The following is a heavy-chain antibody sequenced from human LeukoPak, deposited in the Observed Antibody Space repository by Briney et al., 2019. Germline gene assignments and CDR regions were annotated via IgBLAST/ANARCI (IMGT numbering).Heavy chain of an antibody. CDR1: GGSISSGDYY. Sequence: SRTLSLTCTVSGGSISSGDYYWSWIRQPPGKGLEWIGYIYYSGSTYYNPSLKSRVTISVDTSKNQFSLKLSSVTAADTAVYYCARATLVLLWFGELPYYFDYWGQGTLVTVSS. CDR2: IYYSGST. J-gene: IGHJ4*02. CDR3: ARATLVLLWFGELPYYFDY. V-gene: IGHV4-30-4*01. D-gene: IGHD3-10*01.